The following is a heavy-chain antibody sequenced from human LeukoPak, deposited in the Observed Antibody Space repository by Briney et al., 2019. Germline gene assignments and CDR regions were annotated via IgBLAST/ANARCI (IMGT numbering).Heavy chain of an antibody. CDR2: IYPSDSDA. CDR1: GYSFTSYW. D-gene: IGHD3-9*01. V-gene: IGHV5-51*01. CDR3: ARRNYDILTGYYNDYFDY. Sequence: GESLKISCRGSGYSFTSYWIVWVRQMPGKGLEWMGIIYPSDSDARYSPSFQGQVTISADKSINTAYLQWSSLKASDTAMYYCARRNYDILTGYYNDYFDYWGQGTLVTVSS. J-gene: IGHJ4*02.